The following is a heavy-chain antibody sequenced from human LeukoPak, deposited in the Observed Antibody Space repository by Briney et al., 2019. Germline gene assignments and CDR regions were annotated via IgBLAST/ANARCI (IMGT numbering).Heavy chain of an antibody. Sequence: ASVKVSCKASGFTFTGYYMHWVRQAPGQGLEWMGWINPNTAVTKYAQKFQGRVTMTRDTSISTAYIELRRLTSDDTAVYYCARDFGSVITPYYWGQGALVTVSS. J-gene: IGHJ4*02. CDR3: ARDFGSVITPYY. CDR1: GFTFTGYY. CDR2: INPNTAVT. D-gene: IGHD2-15*01. V-gene: IGHV1-2*02.